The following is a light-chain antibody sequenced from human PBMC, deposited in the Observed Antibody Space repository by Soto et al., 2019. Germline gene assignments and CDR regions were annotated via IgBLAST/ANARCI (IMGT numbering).Light chain of an antibody. CDR3: QQSDSTLGT. CDR1: QSISSY. V-gene: IGKV1-39*01. J-gene: IGKJ4*01. Sequence: DIQMTQSPSSLSASVGDRVTITCRASQSISSYLNWYQQKPGKAPKLLIYAASSLQSGVPSRFSGSGSGTDFTLTISRMQPEDFATYYCQQSDSTLGTFGGGNKVEIK. CDR2: AAS.